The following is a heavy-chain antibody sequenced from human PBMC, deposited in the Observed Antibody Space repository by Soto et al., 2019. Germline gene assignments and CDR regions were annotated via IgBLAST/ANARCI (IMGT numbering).Heavy chain of an antibody. J-gene: IGHJ4*02. Sequence: SETLSLTXAVSGVSLTSGNWWTWVRQSPQRGLEYIGEIFHDGTANYYPSFERRVTMSVDTPRNQFSLKLTSVTAADTAVYFCARLVYDTRLNYMYFDFWGPGTLVTVSS. D-gene: IGHD3-10*01. CDR1: GVSLTSGNW. CDR2: IFHDGTA. V-gene: IGHV4-4*02. CDR3: ARLVYDTRLNYMYFDF.